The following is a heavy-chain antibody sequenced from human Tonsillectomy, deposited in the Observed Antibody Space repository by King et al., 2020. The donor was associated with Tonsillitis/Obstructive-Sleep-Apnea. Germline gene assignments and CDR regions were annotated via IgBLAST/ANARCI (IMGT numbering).Heavy chain of an antibody. D-gene: IGHD3-10*01. CDR1: GYIFTTYW. CDR2: IYPGDSDT. J-gene: IGHJ6*03. V-gene: IGHV5-51*01. Sequence: VQLVESGAEVKKPGESLKISCKGSGYIFTTYWIAWVRQMPGKGLEWMGIIYPGDSDTRYSPSFQGQVTISADKSISTAYLQWSSLKASDTAMYYCASHSYSDGSGNDYYMDVWGKGTAVTVSS. CDR3: ASHSYSDGSGNDYYMDV.